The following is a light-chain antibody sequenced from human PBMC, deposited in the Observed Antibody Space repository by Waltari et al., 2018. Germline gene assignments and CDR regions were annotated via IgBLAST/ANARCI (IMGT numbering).Light chain of an antibody. CDR2: VAS. J-gene: IGKJ1*01. Sequence: DIQMTQSPSSLSASVGDRVTITCRASQDILSYLAWYQLKPGKAPKSLIFVASSLQSGASSRFSGSESGTDFTLTISSLQPDDVATYYCQQYDAYPWTFGQGTKVEIK. CDR1: QDILSY. V-gene: IGKV1-16*01. CDR3: QQYDAYPWT.